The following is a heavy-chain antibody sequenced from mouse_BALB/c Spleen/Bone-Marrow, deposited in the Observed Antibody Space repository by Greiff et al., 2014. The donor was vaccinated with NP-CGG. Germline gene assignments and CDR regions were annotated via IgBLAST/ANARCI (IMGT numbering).Heavy chain of an antibody. CDR1: GFTFSSFG. CDR2: ISSGSSTI. Sequence: EVKVVESGGGLVQPGGSRKLSCAASGFTFSSFGMHWVRQAPEKGLEWVAYISSGSSTIYYAETVKGRFTISRDNPKNTLFLQMTSLRSEDTAMYYCARSYYGSSYYFDYWGQGTTLTVSS. D-gene: IGHD1-1*01. V-gene: IGHV5-17*02. CDR3: ARSYYGSSYYFDY. J-gene: IGHJ2*01.